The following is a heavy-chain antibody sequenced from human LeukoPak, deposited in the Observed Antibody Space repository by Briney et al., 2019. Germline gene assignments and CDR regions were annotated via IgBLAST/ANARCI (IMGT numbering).Heavy chain of an antibody. Sequence: KSGGSLRLSCAASGFTFSDYYMSWIRQAPGKGLEWVSYISSSSSTIYYAVSVKGRFTISRDNAKNSLYLQMNSLRAEDTAVYYCAREGVEMATISPRLYGMDVWGQGTTVTVSS. D-gene: IGHD5-24*01. CDR1: GFTFSDYY. J-gene: IGHJ6*02. CDR3: AREGVEMATISPRLYGMDV. V-gene: IGHV3-11*01. CDR2: ISSSSSTI.